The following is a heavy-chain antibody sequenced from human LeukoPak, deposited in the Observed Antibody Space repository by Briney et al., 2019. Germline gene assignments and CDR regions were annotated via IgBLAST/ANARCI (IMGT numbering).Heavy chain of an antibody. V-gene: IGHV3-21*01. CDR1: GFTFSSYS. Sequence: PGGSLRLSCAASGFTFSSYSMNWVRQAPGKGLEWVSSISSSSSYIYYADSVKGRFTISRDNAKNSLYLQMNSLRAEDTAVYYCARDSPGITTFGVVPGLDYWGQGTLVTVSS. D-gene: IGHD3-3*01. CDR3: ARDSPGITTFGVVPGLDY. J-gene: IGHJ4*02. CDR2: ISSSSSYI.